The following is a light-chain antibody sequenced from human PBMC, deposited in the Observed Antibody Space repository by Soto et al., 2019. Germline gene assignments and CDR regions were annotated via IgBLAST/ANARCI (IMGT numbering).Light chain of an antibody. CDR1: SSDIGIYKY. Sequence: QSVLTQPASVSGSPGQSIAISCTGSSSDIGIYKYVSWYQQHPGKVPKLIIYEVTNRPSGVSNRFSGSKSGNTASLTISGLQAEDEADYYCCSYAGSLNNVLFGGGTKVTVL. CDR2: EVT. V-gene: IGLV2-14*01. J-gene: IGLJ2*01. CDR3: CSYAGSLNNVL.